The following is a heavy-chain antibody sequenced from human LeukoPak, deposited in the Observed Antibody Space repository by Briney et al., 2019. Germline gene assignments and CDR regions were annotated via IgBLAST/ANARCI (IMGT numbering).Heavy chain of an antibody. J-gene: IGHJ3*02. Sequence: GGSLRLSRAASGFTFNSYWMNWVRQAPGKGLEWVANIKRDGSEKYYVDSVKGRFTISRDNAKNSLDLQMNSLRVEDTAVYYCATVFGSGIAAAGGMGWAFDIWGQGTMVTVSS. V-gene: IGHV3-7*03. CDR2: IKRDGSEK. CDR1: GFTFNSYW. D-gene: IGHD6-13*01. CDR3: ATVFGSGIAAAGGMGWAFDI.